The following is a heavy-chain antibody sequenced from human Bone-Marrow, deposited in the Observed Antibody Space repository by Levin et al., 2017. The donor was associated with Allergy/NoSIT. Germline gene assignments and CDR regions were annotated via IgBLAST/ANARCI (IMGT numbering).Heavy chain of an antibody. CDR1: GFTFSSYA. CDR2: ISSNGGST. Sequence: PGGSLRLSCAASGFTFSSYAMHWVRQAPGKGLEYVSAISSNGGSTYYANSVKGRFTISRDNSKNTLYLQMGSLRAEDMAVYYCARAEVTDAFDIWGQGTMVTVSS. J-gene: IGHJ3*02. V-gene: IGHV3-64*01. CDR3: ARAEVTDAFDI. D-gene: IGHD4-23*01.